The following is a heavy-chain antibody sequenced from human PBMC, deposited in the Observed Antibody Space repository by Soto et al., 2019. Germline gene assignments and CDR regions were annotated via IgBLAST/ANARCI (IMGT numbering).Heavy chain of an antibody. Sequence: GASVKVSCKASGYTFTSYGISWVRQAPGQGLEWMGWISAYNGNTNYAQKLQGRVTMTTDTSTSTAYRELRSLRSDDTAVYYCARVRNSYGLGDWFDPWGQGTLVTVSS. CDR3: ARVRNSYGLGDWFDP. D-gene: IGHD5-18*01. CDR2: ISAYNGNT. CDR1: GYTFTSYG. V-gene: IGHV1-18*04. J-gene: IGHJ5*02.